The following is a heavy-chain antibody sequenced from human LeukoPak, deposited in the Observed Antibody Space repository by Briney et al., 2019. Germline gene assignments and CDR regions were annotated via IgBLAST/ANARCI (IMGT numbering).Heavy chain of an antibody. CDR3: ARPETTVGLDI. Sequence: KTSETLSLTCAVYGGSFSRYSWSWVRQPPGKGLEWIGESNHSGSSRYSPSLKSRVTMSLDTSKNQFSLRLSSVTAADTAVYYCARPETTVGLDIWAQGTMVTVSS. D-gene: IGHD4-23*01. V-gene: IGHV4-34*01. CDR2: SNHSGSS. J-gene: IGHJ3*02. CDR1: GGSFSRYS.